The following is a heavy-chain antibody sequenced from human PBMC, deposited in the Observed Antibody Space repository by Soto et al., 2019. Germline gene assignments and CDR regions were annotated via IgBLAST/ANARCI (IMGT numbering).Heavy chain of an antibody. J-gene: IGHJ4*02. D-gene: IGHD2-2*01. CDR1: GFTFSHYG. V-gene: IGHV3-33*01. Sequence: PVGSLRLSCAASGFTFSHYGMHWVRQAPGKGLEWVAAIQYDGSKKYYADSVKGRFAISRDSSTDTVYLQMNTLRAEDTALYYCARDDCGRPSCLAYWGQGTLVTVSS. CDR2: IQYDGSKK. CDR3: ARDDCGRPSCLAY.